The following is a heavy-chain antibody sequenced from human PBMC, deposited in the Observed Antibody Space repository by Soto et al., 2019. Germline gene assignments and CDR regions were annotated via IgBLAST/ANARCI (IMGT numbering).Heavy chain of an antibody. CDR2: ISGSGGST. V-gene: IGHV3-23*01. D-gene: IGHD3-3*01. J-gene: IGHJ6*02. CDR1: GFTFSSYA. CDR3: TKRRNVLRFLEWSSGMEV. Sequence: GGSLRLSCAASGFTFSSYAMSWVRQAPGKGLEWVSAISGSGGSTYYADSVKGRITMSRGNSKSTLYLQMSSLRAEDTAVYYCTKRRNVLRFLEWSSGMEVWGQGTTVTVSS.